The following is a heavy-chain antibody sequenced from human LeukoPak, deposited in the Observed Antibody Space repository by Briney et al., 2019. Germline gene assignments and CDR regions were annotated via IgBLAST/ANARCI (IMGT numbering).Heavy chain of an antibody. D-gene: IGHD3-22*01. CDR2: ISWNSGSI. V-gene: IGHV3-9*01. J-gene: IGHJ4*02. CDR3: AKDIDDSSGYYFDY. CDR1: GFTFDDYA. Sequence: PGGSLRLSCAASGFTFDDYAMHWVRQAPGKGLEGVSGISWNSGSIGYADSVKGRFTISRDNAKNSLYLQMNSLRAEDTALYYCAKDIDDSSGYYFDYWGQGTLVTVSS.